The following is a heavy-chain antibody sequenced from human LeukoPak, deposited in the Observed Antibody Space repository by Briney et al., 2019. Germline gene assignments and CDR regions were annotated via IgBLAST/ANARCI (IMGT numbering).Heavy chain of an antibody. V-gene: IGHV4-4*07. Sequence: SETLSLTCTVSGGSISSDYWNWIRQPAGMGLEWIGRIQSSGSTNYNPSLKSRLTMSVDTSKNQFSLKLSSVTTADTAVYYCARDRGSGWYEYWGQGTLVTVSS. CDR1: GGSISSDY. CDR2: IQSSGST. CDR3: ARDRGSGWYEY. D-gene: IGHD6-19*01. J-gene: IGHJ4*02.